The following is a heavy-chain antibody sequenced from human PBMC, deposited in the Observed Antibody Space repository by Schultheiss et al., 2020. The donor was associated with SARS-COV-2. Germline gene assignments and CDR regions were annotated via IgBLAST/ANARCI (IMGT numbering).Heavy chain of an antibody. Sequence: GGSLRLSCAASGFTFSSYGMHWVRQAPGKGLEWVAVISYDGSNKYYADSVKGRFTISRDNSKNTLYLQMNSLRAEDTAVYYCARGGGESYYDFWSGYYRNGVEYFQHWGQGTLVTVSS. D-gene: IGHD3-3*01. CDR3: ARGGGESYYDFWSGYYRNGVEYFQH. CDR2: ISYDGSNK. V-gene: IGHV3-30*03. CDR1: GFTFSSYG. J-gene: IGHJ1*01.